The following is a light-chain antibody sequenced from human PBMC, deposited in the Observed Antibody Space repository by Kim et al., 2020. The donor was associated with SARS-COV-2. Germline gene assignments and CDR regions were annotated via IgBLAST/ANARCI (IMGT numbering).Light chain of an antibody. CDR3: LQLSRYPRT. V-gene: IGKV1-9*01. CDR1: QGINNY. CDR2: ASY. J-gene: IGKJ1*01. Sequence: VEDKVTISCRGSQGINNYLAWYQQIPVKAPPVLFYASYTLQSGVPLRFSGSGSGSDFTLTISSLQPEDFATYFSLQLSRYPRTFGQGTKVDIK.